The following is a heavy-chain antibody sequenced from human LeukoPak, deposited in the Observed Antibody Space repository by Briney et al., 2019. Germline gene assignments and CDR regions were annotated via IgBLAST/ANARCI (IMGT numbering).Heavy chain of an antibody. CDR2: IYYSGTT. CDR1: GGSISSGEYY. CDR3: ARVSTETDEFMGPADY. D-gene: IGHD3-10*01. Sequence: PSETLSLTCTVSGGSISSGEYYWSWIRQPPGKGLEWIGYIYYSGTTYYNPSLRSRVTMSVDTSKNQFSLKVSFVTAADTAVYYCARVSTETDEFMGPADYWGQGTLVTVSS. J-gene: IGHJ4*02. V-gene: IGHV4-30-4*01.